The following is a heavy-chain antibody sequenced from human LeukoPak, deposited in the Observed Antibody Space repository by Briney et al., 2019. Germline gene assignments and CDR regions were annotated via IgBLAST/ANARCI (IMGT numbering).Heavy chain of an antibody. CDR2: IRSNGDTT. D-gene: IGHD1-1*01. CDR1: GFTFSSYW. V-gene: IGHV3-23*01. CDR3: AKGQELDDGVFDS. J-gene: IGHJ4*02. Sequence: PGGSLTLSCAASGFTFSSYWMHWVRHAPGKGLEWVSTIRSNGDTTYNADSVKGRFTISRDNSKNTLYLELNSLRVEDTATFYCAKGQELDDGVFDSWGEGTMVTVSS.